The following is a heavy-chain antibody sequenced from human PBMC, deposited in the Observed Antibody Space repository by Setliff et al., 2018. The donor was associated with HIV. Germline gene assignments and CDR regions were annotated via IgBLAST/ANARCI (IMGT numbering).Heavy chain of an antibody. Sequence: PGGSLRLSCAASGFTFSSYTMNWVRQAPGKGLEWVSSISYSTGYIYYADLVKGRFTISRGNAKSSLYLQMNSLRAEDTAVYYCARGVAAAGTDYWGQGTLVTVSS. D-gene: IGHD6-13*01. CDR1: GFTFSSYT. J-gene: IGHJ4*02. CDR3: ARGVAAAGTDY. CDR2: ISYSTGYI. V-gene: IGHV3-21*01.